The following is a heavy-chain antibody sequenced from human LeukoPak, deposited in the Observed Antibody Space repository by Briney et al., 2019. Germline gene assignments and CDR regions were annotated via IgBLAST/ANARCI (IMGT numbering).Heavy chain of an antibody. D-gene: IGHD3-3*01. J-gene: IGHJ4*02. V-gene: IGHV1-69*13. CDR3: ARGSIFGVVGFDY. CDR2: IIPIFGTA. CDR1: GGTLSSYA. Sequence: SVKVSCKASGGTLSSYAISWVRQAPGQGLEWMGGIIPIFGTANYAQKFQGRVTITADESTSTAYMELSSLRSEDTAVYYCARGSIFGVVGFDYWGQGTLVTVSS.